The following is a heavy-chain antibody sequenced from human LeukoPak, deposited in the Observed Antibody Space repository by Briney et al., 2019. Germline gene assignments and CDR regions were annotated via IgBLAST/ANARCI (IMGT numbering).Heavy chain of an antibody. CDR1: GFTFSSYA. CDR2: VSSSDSSS. Sequence: GGSLRLSCSASGFTFSSYAMTWVRQAPGKGLEWVSTVSSSDSSSYYADSVKGRFTISRDNSKNTLYLQMNSLRAEGTAVYYCAKGRGYCSGGSCYSDYWGQGTLVTVSS. V-gene: IGHV3-23*01. J-gene: IGHJ4*02. CDR3: AKGRGYCSGGSCYSDY. D-gene: IGHD2-15*01.